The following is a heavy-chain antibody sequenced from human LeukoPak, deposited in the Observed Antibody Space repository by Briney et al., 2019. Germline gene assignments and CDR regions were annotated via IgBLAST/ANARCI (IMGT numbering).Heavy chain of an antibody. CDR1: GFTFSSSW. CDR2: IKQDGSKK. D-gene: IGHD5-24*01. Sequence: GGSLRLSCATSGFTFSSSWMSWVRQAPGKGLEWVANIKQDGSKKSYVDSVKGRFTISRDNAKNSLYLQMNSLRAEDTAIYYCTRVGYIDEGIDYWGQGTLVTVSS. V-gene: IGHV3-7*04. CDR3: TRVGYIDEGIDY. J-gene: IGHJ4*02.